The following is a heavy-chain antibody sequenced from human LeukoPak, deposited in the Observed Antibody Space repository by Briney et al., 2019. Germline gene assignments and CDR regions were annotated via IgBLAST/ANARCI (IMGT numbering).Heavy chain of an antibody. CDR1: GGTFSSYA. CDR3: ARDVGTDDAFDI. Sequence: PWASVKVSCKASGGTFSSYAISWVRQAPGQGLEWMGRIIPILGIANYAQKFQGRVTITADKSTSTAYMELSSLRSEDTAVYYCARDVGTDDAFDIWGQGTMVTVSS. D-gene: IGHD7-27*01. CDR2: IIPILGIA. V-gene: IGHV1-69*04. J-gene: IGHJ3*02.